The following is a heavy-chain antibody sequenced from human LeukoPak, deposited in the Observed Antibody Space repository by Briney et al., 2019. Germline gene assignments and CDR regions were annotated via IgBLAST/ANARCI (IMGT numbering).Heavy chain of an antibody. Sequence: TLSLTCTVSGGPICSSSYYWSWSRQPAGKGREWIGHSYISTSGTTNYNPSLKSRVTMSVDTSKNQLSLKLSSVTAADTAVYYCARDRITILGPPPINDAFDIWGQGTMVTVSS. J-gene: IGHJ3*02. CDR1: GGPICSSSYY. D-gene: IGHD3-3*01. V-gene: IGHV4-61*09. CDR3: ARDRITILGPPPINDAFDI. CDR2: SYISTSGTT.